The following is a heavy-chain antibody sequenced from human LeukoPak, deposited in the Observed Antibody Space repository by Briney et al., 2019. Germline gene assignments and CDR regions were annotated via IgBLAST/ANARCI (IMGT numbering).Heavy chain of an antibody. CDR2: ISSSSSYI. Sequence: AGGSLRLSCAASGLTFSSYSMNWVRQAPGKGLEWVSSISSSSSYIYYADSVKGRFTISRDNAKNSLYLQMNSLRAEDTAVYYCARHVYDSSGYYQPSDYWGQGTLVTVSS. CDR1: GLTFSSYS. J-gene: IGHJ4*02. CDR3: ARHVYDSSGYYQPSDY. D-gene: IGHD3-22*01. V-gene: IGHV3-21*01.